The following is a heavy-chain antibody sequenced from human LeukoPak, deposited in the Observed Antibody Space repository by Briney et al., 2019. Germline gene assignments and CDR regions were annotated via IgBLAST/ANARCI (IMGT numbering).Heavy chain of an antibody. CDR3: ARGAIAVAGNDY. CDR1: GYTFTGYY. V-gene: IGHV1-2*02. D-gene: IGHD6-19*01. CDR2: INPNSGGT. Sequence: ASMKVSCKASGYTFTGYYMHWVRQAPGQGLEWMGWINPNSGGTNYAQKFQGRVTMTRDTSISTAYMELSRLRSDDTAVYYCARGAIAVAGNDYWGQGTLVTVSS. J-gene: IGHJ4*02.